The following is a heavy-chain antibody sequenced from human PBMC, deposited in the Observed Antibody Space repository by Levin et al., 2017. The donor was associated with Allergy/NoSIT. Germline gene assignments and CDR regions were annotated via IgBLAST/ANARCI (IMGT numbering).Heavy chain of an antibody. CDR3: ARGEDYYDSSGYSDY. CDR1: GFTFSSYW. CDR2: IKQDGSEK. D-gene: IGHD3-22*01. Sequence: TGESLKISCAASGFTFSSYWMSWVRQAPGKGLEWVANIKQDGSEKYYVDSVKGRFTISRDNAKNSLYLQMNSLRAEDTAVYYCARGEDYYDSSGYSDYWGQGTLVTVSS. J-gene: IGHJ4*02. V-gene: IGHV3-7*01.